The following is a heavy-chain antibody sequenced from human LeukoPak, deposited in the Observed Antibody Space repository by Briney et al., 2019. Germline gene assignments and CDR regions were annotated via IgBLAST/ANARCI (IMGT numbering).Heavy chain of an antibody. D-gene: IGHD1-26*01. V-gene: IGHV1-24*01. J-gene: IGHJ5*02. CDR2: FDPEDGET. CDR3: ATETGATGNWFDP. Sequence: ASVKVSCKVSGYTLTELSMHWVRQAPGKGLEWMGGFDPEDGETIYAQKFQGRVTMTKDTSTDTAYMELSSLRSEDTAVYYCATETGATGNWFDPWGQGTLVTVSS. CDR1: GYTLTELS.